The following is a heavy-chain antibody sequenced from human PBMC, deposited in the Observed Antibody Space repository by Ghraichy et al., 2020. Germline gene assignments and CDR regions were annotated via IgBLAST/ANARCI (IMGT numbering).Heavy chain of an antibody. D-gene: IGHD2-15*01. CDR3: AKDAPDIVVVVAATNDAFDI. Sequence: LSLTCAASGFTFSSYAMSWVRQAPGKGLEWVSAISGSGGSTYYADSVKGRFTISRDNSKNTLYLQMNSLRAEDTAVYYCAKDAPDIVVVVAATNDAFDIWGQGTMVTVSS. V-gene: IGHV3-23*01. CDR1: GFTFSSYA. CDR2: ISGSGGST. J-gene: IGHJ3*02.